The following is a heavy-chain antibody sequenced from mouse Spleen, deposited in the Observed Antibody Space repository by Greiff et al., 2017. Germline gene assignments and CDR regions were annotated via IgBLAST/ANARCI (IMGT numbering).Heavy chain of an antibody. CDR2: IDPEDGDT. Sequence: EVQLQQSGAELVRPGASVKLSCTASGFNIKDYYMHWVKQRPEQGLEWIGRIDPEDGDTEYAPKFQGKATMTADTSSNTAYLQLSSLTSEDTAVYYCTTWGGSTYWYFDVWGTGTTVTVSS. J-gene: IGHJ1*03. V-gene: IGHV14-1*01. CDR1: GFNIKDYY. CDR3: TTWGGSTYWYFDV. D-gene: IGHD1-1*01.